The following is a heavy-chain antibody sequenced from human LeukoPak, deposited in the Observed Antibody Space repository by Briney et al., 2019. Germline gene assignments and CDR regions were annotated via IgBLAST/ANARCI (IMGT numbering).Heavy chain of an antibody. CDR3: ARDPITENGMDV. Sequence: GGSLRLSCAASGFTFSSYSMNWVRQAPGKGLEWVSSISSSSSYIYYADSVKGRFTISRDNAKNSLYLQMNSLRAEDTAVYYCARDPITENGMDVWGQGTTVTV. CDR2: ISSSSSYI. D-gene: IGHD3-10*01. J-gene: IGHJ6*02. V-gene: IGHV3-21*01. CDR1: GFTFSSYS.